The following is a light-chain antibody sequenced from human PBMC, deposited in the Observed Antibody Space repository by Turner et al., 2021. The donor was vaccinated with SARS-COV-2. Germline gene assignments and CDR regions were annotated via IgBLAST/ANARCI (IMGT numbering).Light chain of an antibody. CDR3: QQYYSTLLT. Sequence: DILMTQSPDSLPVSLGERATINCKSSQSVLYSSNNKNYLAWYQQKPGQPPKLLIYWATTRESGVTDRFSGSGSGTDFTLTISSMQAEDVAVYYCQQYYSTLLTFGGGTKVEIK. J-gene: IGKJ4*01. CDR2: WAT. V-gene: IGKV4-1*01. CDR1: QSVLYSSNNKNY.